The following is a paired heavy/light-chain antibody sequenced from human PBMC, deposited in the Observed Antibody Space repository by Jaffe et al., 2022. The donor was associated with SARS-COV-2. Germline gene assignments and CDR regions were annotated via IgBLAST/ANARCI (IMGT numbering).Heavy chain of an antibody. CDR2: IRSTSNNI. Sequence: EAQLVESGGGLVKPGGSLRLSCAASGFSFSLYNMNWVRQAPGKGLEWVSSIRSTSNNIYYADSVRGRFTISRDNAENSLYLQMNSLRAEDTAVYYCARSDGYYDSSGYSFSYYHMDVWGKGTTVTVSS. CDR3: ARSDGYYDSSGYSFSYYHMDV. J-gene: IGHJ6*03. CDR1: GFSFSLYN. D-gene: IGHD3-22*01. V-gene: IGHV3-21*01.
Light chain of an antibody. CDR1: QSLMQNNGYNY. J-gene: IGKJ4*01. Sequence: IVMTQSPLSLPVTPGEPASISCRSSQSLMQNNGYNYLDWYLQKPGQSPQLLIYLGSIRASGVPDRFSGSGSGTDFTLKISRVEAEDVGVYYCMQALQAPAFGGGTKVEIK. CDR3: MQALQAPA. CDR2: LGS. V-gene: IGKV2-28*01.